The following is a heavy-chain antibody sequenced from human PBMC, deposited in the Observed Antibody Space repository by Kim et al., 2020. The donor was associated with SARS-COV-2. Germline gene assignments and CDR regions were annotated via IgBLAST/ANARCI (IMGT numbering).Heavy chain of an antibody. J-gene: IGHJ3*02. D-gene: IGHD4-17*01. Sequence: GGSLRLSCKTSGFIFHEYAMQWGRQAPGKGLEWVSGITSSGDVVGYADSVRGRFTISRDNAKNSLFLQMNSLRTEDTALYYCTKALYGDHDAFDIWGRRTMVTVSS. CDR3: TKALYGDHDAFDI. CDR2: ITSSGDVV. V-gene: IGHV3-9*01. CDR1: GFIFHEYA.